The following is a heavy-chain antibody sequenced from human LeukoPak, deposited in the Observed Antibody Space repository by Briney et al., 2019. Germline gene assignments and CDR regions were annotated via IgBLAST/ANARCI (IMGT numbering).Heavy chain of an antibody. V-gene: IGHV3-30*18. CDR2: MKQDGSNK. Sequence: GGSLRLSCAASGFTCSSYGMQWARQAPGRGLEWVAVMKQDGSNKYYADSVKGRFTISRDNSRNTLYLQMNSLRAEDTAVYYCAKVKGYSNYWFANLGLIDYWGQGTVVTVSS. CDR1: GFTCSSYG. CDR3: AKVKGYSNYWFANLGLIDY. J-gene: IGHJ4*02. D-gene: IGHD4-11*01.